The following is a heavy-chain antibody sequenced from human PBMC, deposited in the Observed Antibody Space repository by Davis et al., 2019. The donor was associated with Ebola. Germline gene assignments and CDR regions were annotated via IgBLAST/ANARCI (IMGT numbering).Heavy chain of an antibody. V-gene: IGHV4-4*02. CDR1: GGSISSSNW. D-gene: IGHD3-3*01. CDR3: ARQDRITIFGVVITNYGGGMDV. CDR2: IYHSGST. Sequence: SETLSLTCAVSGGSISSSNWWSWVRQPPGKGLEWIGEIYHSGSTNYNPSLKSRVTISVDKSKNQFSLKLSSVTAADTAVYYCARQDRITIFGVVITNYGGGMDVWGQGTTVTVSS. J-gene: IGHJ6*02.